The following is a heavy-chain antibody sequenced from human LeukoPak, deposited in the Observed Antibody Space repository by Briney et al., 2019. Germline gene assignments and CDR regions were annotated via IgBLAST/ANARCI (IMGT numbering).Heavy chain of an antibody. J-gene: IGHJ4*02. CDR2: ISSSSSTI. CDR3: ASHLTGYSPPLY. D-gene: IGHD3-9*01. Sequence: SGGSLRLSCAASGFTFSSHSMNWVRQAPGKGLEWVSYISSSSSTIYYADSVKGRFTISRDNAKNSLYLQMNSLRAEDTAVYYCASHLTGYSPPLYWGQGTLVTVSS. V-gene: IGHV3-48*01. CDR1: GFTFSSHS.